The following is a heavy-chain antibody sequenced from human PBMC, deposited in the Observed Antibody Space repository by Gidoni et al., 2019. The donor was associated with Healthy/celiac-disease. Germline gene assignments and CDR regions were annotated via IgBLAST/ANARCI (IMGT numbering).Heavy chain of an antibody. D-gene: IGHD3-22*01. Sequence: EVQLLESGGGLVQPGGSLRLSCAAYGSTFSSYAMSWVRPAPGKGLEWVSAISGSGGSTYYADSVKGRFTISRDNSKNTLYLQMNSLRAEDTAVYYCAKPWDYYDTMAFDYWGQGTLVTVSS. CDR3: AKPWDYYDTMAFDY. CDR2: ISGSGGST. V-gene: IGHV3-23*01. J-gene: IGHJ4*02. CDR1: GSTFSSYA.